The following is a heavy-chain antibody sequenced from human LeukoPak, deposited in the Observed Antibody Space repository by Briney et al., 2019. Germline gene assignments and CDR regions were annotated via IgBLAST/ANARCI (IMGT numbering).Heavy chain of an antibody. CDR1: GFTFSSYG. CDR3: ARVETMVRGVIKAHYYYYYGMDV. D-gene: IGHD3-10*01. Sequence: PGGSLRLSCAASGFTFSSYGMHWARQAPGKGLEWVAVIWYDGSNKYYADSVKGRFTISRDNSKNTLYLQMNSLRAEDTAVYYCARVETMVRGVIKAHYYYYYGMDVWGKGTTVTVSS. CDR2: IWYDGSNK. V-gene: IGHV3-33*01. J-gene: IGHJ6*04.